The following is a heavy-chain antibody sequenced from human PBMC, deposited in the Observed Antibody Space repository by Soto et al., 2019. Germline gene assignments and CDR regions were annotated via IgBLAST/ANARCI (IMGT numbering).Heavy chain of an antibody. CDR1: GFTFSDYY. D-gene: IGHD6-13*01. J-gene: IGHJ4*02. CDR3: ARVTHSSSWYYSGNYPEYYFDY. Sequence: QVQLVESGGGLVKPGGSLRLSCEASGFTFSDYYMSWIRQAPGKGLEGVSSISSSGSTKYYADSVKGGFTISRDNAKNSLYLQMNSLRAEDTAVYYCARVTHSSSWYYSGNYPEYYFDYWGQGTLVTVSS. CDR2: ISSSGSTK. V-gene: IGHV3-11*01.